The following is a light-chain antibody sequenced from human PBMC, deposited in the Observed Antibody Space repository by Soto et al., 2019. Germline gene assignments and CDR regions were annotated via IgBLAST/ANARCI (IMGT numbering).Light chain of an antibody. J-gene: IGLJ1*01. Sequence: QSVLTQPPSVSGAPGQRVTISCTGSSSNIGAGYDVHWYHQLPGTAPKLLIYANNNRPSGVPDRFSGSKSGTSASLAITGLQAEDEADYYCQSYDSSLSGYVFGSGTKVTLL. CDR2: ANN. CDR3: QSYDSSLSGYV. CDR1: SSNIGAGYD. V-gene: IGLV1-40*01.